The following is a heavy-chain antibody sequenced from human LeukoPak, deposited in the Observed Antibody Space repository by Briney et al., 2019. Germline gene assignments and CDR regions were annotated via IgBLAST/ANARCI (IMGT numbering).Heavy chain of an antibody. CDR2: IISGSGNI. CDR1: GFTFNEYS. Sequence: GGSLRLSCATSGFTFNEYSMNWVRQAPGKGLEWVSSIISGSGNIYYADSVKGRFTISRDNAKNSLYLQMNSLRADDTAVYYCARDRWELPHYYYYGLDVWGQGTTVTVSS. D-gene: IGHD1-26*01. V-gene: IGHV3-21*01. CDR3: ARDRWELPHYYYYGLDV. J-gene: IGHJ6*02.